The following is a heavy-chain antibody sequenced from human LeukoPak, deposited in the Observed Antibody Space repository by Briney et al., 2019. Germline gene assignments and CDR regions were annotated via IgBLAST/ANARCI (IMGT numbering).Heavy chain of an antibody. CDR3: AKDQRHTHSYGYF. Sequence: PGGSLRLSCAASGFTFSSFGMHWVRQAPGKGLEWVAVISYDGSDKYYADSVKGRFTISRDNSKNTLYLQMNSLRAEDTAVYYCAKDQRHTHSYGYFWGQGTLVTVSS. CDR2: ISYDGSDK. D-gene: IGHD5-18*01. J-gene: IGHJ4*02. V-gene: IGHV3-30*18. CDR1: GFTFSSFG.